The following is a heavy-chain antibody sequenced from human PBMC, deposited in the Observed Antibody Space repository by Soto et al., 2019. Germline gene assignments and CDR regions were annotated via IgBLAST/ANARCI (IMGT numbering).Heavy chain of an antibody. D-gene: IGHD7-27*01. V-gene: IGHV3-66*02. Sequence: GGSLRLSCAASGFTVSSNYMSWVRQAPGKGLEWVSVIYSGGSTYYADSVKGRFTISRDNSKNTLYLQMNSLRAEDTAVYYCARGPKLGIPAFFDYWGQGTLVTVSS. CDR3: ARGPKLGIPAFFDY. J-gene: IGHJ4*02. CDR1: GFTVSSNY. CDR2: IYSGGST.